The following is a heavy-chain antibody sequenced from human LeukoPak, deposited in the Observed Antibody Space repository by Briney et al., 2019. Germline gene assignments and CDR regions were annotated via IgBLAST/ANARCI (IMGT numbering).Heavy chain of an antibody. J-gene: IGHJ4*02. CDR1: GFTFNNYW. Sequence: PGGSLRPSCEASGFTFNNYWMHWVRQGPGKGLVWVARISGDGKSTTYADSVKGRFTISRDNSKNTMYLQVNSLRAEDTALYFCARLPVPINDFGDYFDYWGQGILVTVSS. CDR3: ARLPVPINDFGDYFDY. D-gene: IGHD3/OR15-3a*01. CDR2: ISGDGKST. V-gene: IGHV3-74*01.